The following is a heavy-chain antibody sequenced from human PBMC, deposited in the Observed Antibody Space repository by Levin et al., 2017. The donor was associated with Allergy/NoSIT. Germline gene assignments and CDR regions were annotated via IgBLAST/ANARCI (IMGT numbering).Heavy chain of an antibody. CDR2: INHSGST. D-gene: IGHD5-24*01. V-gene: IGHV4-34*01. CDR3: ARGGRWLQKYYGYFDL. Sequence: SETLSLTCAVYGGSFSGYYWSWIRQPPGKGLEWIGEINHSGSTNYNPSLKSRVTISVDTSKNQFSLKLSSVTAADTAVYYCARGGRWLQKYYGYFDLWGRGTLVTVSS. CDR1: GGSFSGYY. J-gene: IGHJ2*01.